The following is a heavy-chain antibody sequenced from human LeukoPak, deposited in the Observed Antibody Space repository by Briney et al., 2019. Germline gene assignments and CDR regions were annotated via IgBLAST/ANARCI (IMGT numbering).Heavy chain of an antibody. CDR2: ISSSSYI. CDR1: GFTFSNAW. J-gene: IGHJ4*02. V-gene: IGHV3-69-1*01. CDR3: ARDSSSGWG. Sequence: GGSLRLSCAASGFTFSNAWMSWVRQAPGKGLEWVSSISSSSYIYYADSVKGRFTISRDNAKNSLYLQMNSLRAEDTAVYYCARDSSSGWGWGQGTLVTVSS. D-gene: IGHD6-19*01.